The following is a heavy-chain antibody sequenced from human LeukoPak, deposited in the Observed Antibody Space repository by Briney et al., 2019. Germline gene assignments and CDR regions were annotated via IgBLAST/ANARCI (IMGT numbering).Heavy chain of an antibody. Sequence: HPGGSLRLSCAASGFTFSSYGMHWVRQAPGKGLEWVAVISYDGSNKYYADSVKGRFTISRDNSKNTLYLQMNSLRAEDTAVYYCARVGYYDSSGYHNWFDPWGQGTLVTVSS. CDR3: ARVGYYDSSGYHNWFDP. J-gene: IGHJ5*02. CDR2: ISYDGSNK. D-gene: IGHD3-22*01. CDR1: GFTFSSYG. V-gene: IGHV3-30*03.